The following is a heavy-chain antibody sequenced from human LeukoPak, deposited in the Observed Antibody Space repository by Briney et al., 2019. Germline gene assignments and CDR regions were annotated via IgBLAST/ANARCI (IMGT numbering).Heavy chain of an antibody. V-gene: IGHV3-23*01. J-gene: IGHJ4*02. Sequence: PGGSLRLSCAASGFTFSIYTMNWVRQAPGKGLEWVSIINYNGDNKYYADSVQGRFTISRDNSKNTVYLQMNSLRDEDTAIYYCAKDGHCPGALCPTQIAVAGYNDNWGQGTLVTVSS. D-gene: IGHD6-19*01. CDR2: INYNGDNK. CDR1: GFTFSIYT. CDR3: AKDGHCPGALCPTQIAVAGYNDN.